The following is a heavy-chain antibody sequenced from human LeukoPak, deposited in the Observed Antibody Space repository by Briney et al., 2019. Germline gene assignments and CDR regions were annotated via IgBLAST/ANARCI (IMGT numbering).Heavy chain of an antibody. V-gene: IGHV5-51*01. D-gene: IGHD2-2*01. Sequence: GESLKISCRGSGYSFTSYWIGWVRQMPGKGLEWMGIIYPGDSDTRYSPSFQGQVTVSADKSISTAYLQWSSLKASDTAMYYCARRYCSSTSCYLYAFDYWGQGTLVTVSS. CDR1: GYSFTSYW. CDR2: IYPGDSDT. J-gene: IGHJ4*02. CDR3: ARRYCSSTSCYLYAFDY.